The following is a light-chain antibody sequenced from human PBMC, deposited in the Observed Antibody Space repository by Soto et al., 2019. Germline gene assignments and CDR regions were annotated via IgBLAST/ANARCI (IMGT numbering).Light chain of an antibody. V-gene: IGLV2-14*01. Sequence: QSVLTQPASVSGSPGQSITISCTGTSSDVGGYTYVSWYQQHPGKAPRLMIYEVSYRPSGVSDRFSGSKSGNTASLTISGLQAEEEADYYCSSYASSGTLVFGTGTKVTVL. CDR1: SSDVGGYTY. CDR3: SSYASSGTLV. J-gene: IGLJ1*01. CDR2: EVS.